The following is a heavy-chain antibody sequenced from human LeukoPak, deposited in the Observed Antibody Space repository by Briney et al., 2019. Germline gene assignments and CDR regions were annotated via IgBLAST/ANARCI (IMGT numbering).Heavy chain of an antibody. J-gene: IGHJ4*02. CDR1: GFTFSSYW. CDR2: ISSDGSTT. V-gene: IGHV3-74*01. CDR3: ARVSRTGDFDY. D-gene: IGHD5/OR15-5a*01. Sequence: PGGSLRLSCAVSGFTFSSYWMHWVRQVPGEGLVWVSRISSDGSTTTYADSVKGRFTISRDNAKNSLYLQMNSLRAEDTAVYYCARVSRTGDFDYWGQGTLVTVSS.